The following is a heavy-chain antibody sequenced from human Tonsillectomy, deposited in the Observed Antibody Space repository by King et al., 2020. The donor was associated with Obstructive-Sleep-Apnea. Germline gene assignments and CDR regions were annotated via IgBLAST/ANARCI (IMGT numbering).Heavy chain of an antibody. V-gene: IGHV3-33*06. J-gene: IGHJ3*02. CDR3: AKDLTMIVEDAFDI. D-gene: IGHD3-22*01. CDR1: GFTFSSYG. CDR2: IWYDGSNK. Sequence: VQLVESGGGVVQPGRSLRLSCAASGFTFSSYGMHWVRQAPGKGLEGVAVIWYDGSNKYYADSVKGRFTISRVNSKNTLYLQMNSLGAEDTAVYYCAKDLTMIVEDAFDIWGQGTMVTVSS.